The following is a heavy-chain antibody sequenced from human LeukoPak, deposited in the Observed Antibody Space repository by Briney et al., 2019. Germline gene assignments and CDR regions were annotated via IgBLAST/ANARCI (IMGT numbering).Heavy chain of an antibody. CDR2: ISAYNGNT. V-gene: IGHV1-18*01. CDR3: ARGGDIVVVPAAMGEDY. Sequence: GASVKVSCKASGYTFTSCGISWVRQAPGQGLEWMGWISAYNGNTNYAQKLQGRVTMTTDTSTSTAYMELRSLRSDDTAVYYCARGGDIVVVPAAMGEDYWGQGTLVTVSS. J-gene: IGHJ4*02. CDR1: GYTFTSCG. D-gene: IGHD2-2*01.